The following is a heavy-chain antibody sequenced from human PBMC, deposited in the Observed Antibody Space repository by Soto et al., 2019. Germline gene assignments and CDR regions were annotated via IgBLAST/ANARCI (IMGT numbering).Heavy chain of an antibody. CDR1: GYTFTSFA. CDR2: INAGNGET. Sequence: QVQLVQSGAEVKKPGASVKVSCKASGYTFTSFAIYWVRQAPGQGLEWMGWINAGNGETKYSQTFQAIVTITRDTSATTAYMELSALTSEDTAVYYCAGGYRGYYFDFWGQGTLVTVSS. J-gene: IGHJ4*02. CDR3: AGGYRGYYFDF. V-gene: IGHV1-3*01. D-gene: IGHD6-13*01.